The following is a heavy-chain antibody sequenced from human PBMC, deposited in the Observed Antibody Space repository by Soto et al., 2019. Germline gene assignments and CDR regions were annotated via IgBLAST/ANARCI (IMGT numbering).Heavy chain of an antibody. V-gene: IGHV3-30*18. CDR3: AKDSGYQLPDNYFYYGLDV. CDR2: ISYDEIDK. J-gene: IGHJ6*02. D-gene: IGHD2-2*01. CDR1: GGSISSSS. Sequence: LSLTCTVSGGSISSSSYYWGWIRQTPGKGLEWVAAISYDEIDKKYASSVKGRFTVSRDNVKNTLSLQMNSLRPEDTAVYYCAKDSGYQLPDNYFYYGLDVWGRGTTVTVSS.